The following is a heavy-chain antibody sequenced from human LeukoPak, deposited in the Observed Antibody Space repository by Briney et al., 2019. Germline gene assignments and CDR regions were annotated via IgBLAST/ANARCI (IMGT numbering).Heavy chain of an antibody. V-gene: IGHV3-7*03. CDR1: GFTFSSYW. CDR2: IKQDGSEK. D-gene: IGHD7-27*01. J-gene: IGHJ2*01. CDR3: ARAAGDRIGYFDL. Sequence: GGSLRLSCAASGFTFSSYWMSWVRQAPGKGLEWVANIKQDGSEKYYVDSVKGRFTISRDSSKNTLYLQMNSLRVEDTAVYYCARAAGDRIGYFDLWGRGTLVTVSS.